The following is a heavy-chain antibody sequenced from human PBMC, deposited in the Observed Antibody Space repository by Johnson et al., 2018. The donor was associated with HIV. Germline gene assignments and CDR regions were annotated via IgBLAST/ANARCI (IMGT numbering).Heavy chain of an antibody. V-gene: IGHV3-7*01. CDR2: IKQDGSEK. Sequence: VQLVESGGGLVQPGGSLRLSCAASGFTFSSYWMSWVRQAPGKGLEWVANIKQDGSEKYYVDSVKGRFTISRDNAKNSLYLQMNSLRAEDTAVYYCAREGDSSGAGAFDIWGQGTMVTVSS. J-gene: IGHJ3*02. D-gene: IGHD3-22*01. CDR1: GFTFSSYW. CDR3: AREGDSSGAGAFDI.